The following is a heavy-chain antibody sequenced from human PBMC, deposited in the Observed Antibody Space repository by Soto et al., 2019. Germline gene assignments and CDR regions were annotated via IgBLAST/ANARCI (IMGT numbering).Heavy chain of an antibody. CDR1: GYSISSGYY. D-gene: IGHD3-22*01. V-gene: IGHV4-38-2*01. J-gene: IGHJ4*02. CDR2: IYHSGST. CDR3: ASGDSSGYFVYFDY. Sequence: PSETLSLTCAVSGYSISSGYYWGWIRQPPGKGLEWIGSIYHSGSTYYNPSLKSRVTISVDTSKNQFSLKLSSVTAADTAVYYCASGDSSGYFVYFDYWGQGTLVTVSS.